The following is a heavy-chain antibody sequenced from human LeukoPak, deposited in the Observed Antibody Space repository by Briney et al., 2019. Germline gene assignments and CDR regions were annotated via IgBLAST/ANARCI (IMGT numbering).Heavy chain of an antibody. J-gene: IGHJ4*02. CDR1: GFTLSNYW. D-gene: IGHD1-26*01. CDR2: IKQNGTET. V-gene: IGHV3-7*01. Sequence: GGSLRLSFAATGFTLSNYWMTWVRQVSGKGLEWVSNIKQNGTETYYVDSVKGRFTISRDDAKSSLYLQMNSLRPEDTAVYYCARDHSGTYWGQGTLVTVSS. CDR3: ARDHSGTY.